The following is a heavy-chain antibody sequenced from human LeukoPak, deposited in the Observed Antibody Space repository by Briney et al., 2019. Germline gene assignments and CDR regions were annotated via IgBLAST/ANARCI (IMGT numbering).Heavy chain of an antibody. V-gene: IGHV3-23*01. CDR2: IRSGGGGT. D-gene: IGHD4-17*01. Sequence: GGSLRRSCAASGFTFSNYAIIWVRQAPGRGLEWVSAIRSGGGGTLYADSVKGRFTISRDNSKNTLFLQMNNMRAEDTAVYYCARDPTGDYVGAFEMWGPGTKATVS. J-gene: IGHJ3*02. CDR3: ARDPTGDYVGAFEM. CDR1: GFTFSNYA.